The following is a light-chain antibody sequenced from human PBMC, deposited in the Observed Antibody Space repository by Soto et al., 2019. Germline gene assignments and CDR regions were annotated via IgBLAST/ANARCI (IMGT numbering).Light chain of an antibody. J-gene: IGKJ1*01. V-gene: IGKV1-5*03. CDR2: KAS. CDR1: QSISSW. CDR3: LQYNSNSQT. Sequence: DIQMTQSPSTLSASVGDRVTITCRASQSISSWLAWYQQKPGKAPKLLIYKASSLESGVPSRFSGSESGTEFTLTINSLQPDDFATYYCLQYNSNSQTFGQGTKVEIK.